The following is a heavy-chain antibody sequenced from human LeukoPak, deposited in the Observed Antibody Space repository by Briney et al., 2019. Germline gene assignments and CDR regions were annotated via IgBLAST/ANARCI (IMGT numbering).Heavy chain of an antibody. CDR1: GFTFSSYA. D-gene: IGHD6-6*01. V-gene: IGHV3-23*01. J-gene: IGHJ3*02. CDR3: ARVRSIADSVYDAFDI. CDR2: ISGSGGST. Sequence: PGGSLRLSCAASGFTFSSYAMSWVRQAPGKGLEWVSAISGSGGSTYYADSVEGRFTISRDNAKNSLSLQMNSLRAEDTAVYYCARVRSIADSVYDAFDIWGQGTMVIVSS.